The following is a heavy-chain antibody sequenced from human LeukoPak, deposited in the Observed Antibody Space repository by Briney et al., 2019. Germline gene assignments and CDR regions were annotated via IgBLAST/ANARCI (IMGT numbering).Heavy chain of an antibody. D-gene: IGHD3-10*01. Sequence: SETLSLTCSVSGGSISSGRYYWTWIRQPAGTGLEWIGRVHTSGTTKYHPSLKSRVTIGMDTSGNQFSLKLNSVTAADTAVYYCAVEFLGYGSGSYFDYWGQGTLVTVSS. V-gene: IGHV4-61*02. CDR3: AVEFLGYGSGSYFDY. CDR2: VHTSGTT. J-gene: IGHJ4*02. CDR1: GGSISSGRYY.